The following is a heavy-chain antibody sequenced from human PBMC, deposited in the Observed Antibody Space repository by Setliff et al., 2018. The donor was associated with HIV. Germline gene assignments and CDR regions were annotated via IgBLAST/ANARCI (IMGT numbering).Heavy chain of an antibody. CDR2: INTNTGNP. Sequence: GASVKVSCKASGYTFTSYAMNWVRQAPGQGLEWMGWINTNTGNPTYAQGFTGRFVFSLDTSVSTAYLQISSLKAEDTAVYYCARGDTAIRGKGPSSNAFDIWGQGTMVTVSS. CDR1: GYTFTSYA. V-gene: IGHV7-4-1*02. J-gene: IGHJ3*02. D-gene: IGHD5-18*01. CDR3: ARGDTAIRGKGPSSNAFDI.